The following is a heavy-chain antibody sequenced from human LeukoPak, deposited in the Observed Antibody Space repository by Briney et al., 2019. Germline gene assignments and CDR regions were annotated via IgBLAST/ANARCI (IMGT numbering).Heavy chain of an antibody. V-gene: IGHV4-39*01. Sequence: SETLSLTCSVSGGSISRSGNYWAWIRQPPGKGLEWIGSIYYTGITYYSPSLNSRVTLSVDPSKSQFFLRLNSVTAADTAVYYCVSGPNGDYYFDYWGQGTLVTVSS. CDR3: VSGPNGDYYFDY. J-gene: IGHJ4*02. CDR1: GGSISRSGNY. CDR2: IYYTGIT. D-gene: IGHD4-17*01.